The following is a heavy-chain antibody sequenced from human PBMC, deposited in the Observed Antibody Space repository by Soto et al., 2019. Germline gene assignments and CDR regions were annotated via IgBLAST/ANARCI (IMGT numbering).Heavy chain of an antibody. CDR2: ISYDGSNK. D-gene: IGHD2-15*01. J-gene: IGHJ6*02. Sequence: GGSLRLSCAASGFTFSSYAMYWVRQAPGKGLEWVAVISYDGSNKYYADSVKGRFTISRDNSKNTLYLQMNSLRAEDTAAYYCATDVVRTYYNYGMDVWGQGTTVTVS. V-gene: IGHV3-30-3*01. CDR1: GFTFSSYA. CDR3: ATDVVRTYYNYGMDV.